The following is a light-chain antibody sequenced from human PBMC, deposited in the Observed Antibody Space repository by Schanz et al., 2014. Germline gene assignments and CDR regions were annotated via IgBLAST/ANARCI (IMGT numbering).Light chain of an antibody. Sequence: QSVLTQPPSVSGAPGQRVTISCTGSSSNLGAGYDVHWFQQLPGTAPKLLMYANTKRPSGVPDRFSGSKSGTSASLAITGLQTEDEADYYCSSYAGSNNLVFGGGTKLTVL. CDR2: ANT. V-gene: IGLV1-40*01. J-gene: IGLJ2*01. CDR3: SSYAGSNNLV. CDR1: SSNLGAGYD.